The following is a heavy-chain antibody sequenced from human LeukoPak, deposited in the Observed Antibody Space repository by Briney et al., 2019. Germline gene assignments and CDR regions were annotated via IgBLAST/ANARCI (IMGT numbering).Heavy chain of an antibody. V-gene: IGHV1-18*01. CDR2: TSGYNGNT. CDR3: ARDPAFRGAQMEY. Sequence: WASVKVSCKASGYTLTSYGFSWVRQAPGQGLEWMGWTSGYNGNTNYAQNLQGRVTMTIDTSTSTAYMELRSLRSDDTAVYYCARDPAFRGAQMEYWGQGTLVTVSS. D-gene: IGHD3-10*01. J-gene: IGHJ4*02. CDR1: GYTLTSYG.